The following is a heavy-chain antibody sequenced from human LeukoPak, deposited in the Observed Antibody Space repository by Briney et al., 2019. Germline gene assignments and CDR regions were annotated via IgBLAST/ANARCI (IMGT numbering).Heavy chain of an antibody. CDR3: ARDQALLWFGELTLNWFDP. CDR2: INPNSGGT. V-gene: IGHV1-2*02. CDR1: GYTFTGYY. D-gene: IGHD3-10*01. J-gene: IGHJ5*02. Sequence: ASVKVSCKASGYTFTGYYMHWVRQAPGQGLEWMGWINPNSGGTNYAQKFQGRVTMTRDTSISTAYMELSRLRSDDTAVYYCARDQALLWFGELTLNWFDPWGQGTLVTVSS.